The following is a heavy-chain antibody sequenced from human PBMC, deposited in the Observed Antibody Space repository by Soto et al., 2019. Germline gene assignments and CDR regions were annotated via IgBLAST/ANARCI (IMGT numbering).Heavy chain of an antibody. CDR2: ISTDSGYT. CDR3: ARDRPPGSLYGMDA. CDR1: GYIFTTYG. Sequence: QIQLVQSGGEVERPGASVTVSCAASGYIFTTYGLSWVRQTPAHGLEWMGWISTDSGYTQYSQFLQGRVTMTRDTSTNTGYMEWRDLTSDDTGIYYCARDRPPGSLYGMDAWGQGTAVTVSS. J-gene: IGHJ6*02. V-gene: IGHV1-18*01.